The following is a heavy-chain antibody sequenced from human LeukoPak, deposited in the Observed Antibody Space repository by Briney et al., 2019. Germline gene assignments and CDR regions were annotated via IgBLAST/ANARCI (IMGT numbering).Heavy chain of an antibody. Sequence: PSETLSLTCSVYGGSFSGYYWSWIRQPPGKGLEWIGEINHSGSTNYNPSLKSRVTISVDTSKNQFSLKLSSVTAADTAVYYCARVALAARRYYFDYWGQGTLVTVSS. CDR3: ARVALAARRYYFDY. V-gene: IGHV4-34*01. J-gene: IGHJ4*02. D-gene: IGHD6-6*01. CDR1: GGSFSGYY. CDR2: INHSGST.